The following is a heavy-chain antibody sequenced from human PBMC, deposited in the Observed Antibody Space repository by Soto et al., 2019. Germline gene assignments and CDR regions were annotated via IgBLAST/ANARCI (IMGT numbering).Heavy chain of an antibody. CDR3: AKTLYEIEAYCGGDCYPEDAFDI. Sequence: QVQLVESGGGVVQPGRSLRLSCAASGFTFSSYGMHWVRQAPGKGLEWVAVISYDGSNKYYADSVKGRFTISRDNSKNTLYLQMNSLRAEDTAVYYCAKTLYEIEAYCGGDCYPEDAFDIWGQGTMVTVSS. D-gene: IGHD2-21*02. CDR2: ISYDGSNK. CDR1: GFTFSSYG. J-gene: IGHJ3*02. V-gene: IGHV3-30*18.